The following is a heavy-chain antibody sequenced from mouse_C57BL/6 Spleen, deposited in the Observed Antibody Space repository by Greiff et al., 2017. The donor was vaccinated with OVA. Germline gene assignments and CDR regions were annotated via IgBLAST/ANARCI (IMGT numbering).Heavy chain of an antibody. J-gene: IGHJ3*01. V-gene: IGHV1-53*01. D-gene: IGHD2-4*01. CDR1: GYTFTSYW. CDR3: ARTEDYVAWFAY. CDR2: INPSNGGT. Sequence: QVQLQPPGPDLVKPGASVKLSCKASGYTFTSYWMHWVKQRPGQGLEWIGNINPSNGGTNYNEQFKSKATLTVDKSSSTAYMQLSSLTSDDSAVEYYARTEDYVAWFAYWGQGTLVTVSA.